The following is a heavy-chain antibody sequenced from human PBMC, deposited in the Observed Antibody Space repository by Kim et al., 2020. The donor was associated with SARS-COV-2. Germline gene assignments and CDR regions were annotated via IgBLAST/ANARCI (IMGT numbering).Heavy chain of an antibody. J-gene: IGHJ4*02. V-gene: IGHV4-31*03. D-gene: IGHD2-2*01. CDR3: ARGQPLDY. CDR2: ISYSGNP. Sequence: SETLSLTCSVSGGSIRSGGKFWTWIRQHPAKGLEWIGYISYSGNPHYSPSLRSRVSISLQTSENQFSLELTSVTAADTAVYYCARGQPLDYWGQGILVNVSS. CDR1: GGSIRSGGKF.